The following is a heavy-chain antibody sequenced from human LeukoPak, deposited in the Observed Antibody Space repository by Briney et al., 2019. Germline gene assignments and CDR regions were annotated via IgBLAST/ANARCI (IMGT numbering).Heavy chain of an antibody. CDR3: ARDRTPRAKNLRITMVRGVSNWFDP. CDR1: GGTFSSYA. J-gene: IGHJ5*02. CDR2: IIPIFGTA. V-gene: IGHV1-69*06. Sequence: ASVKVSCKASGGTFSSYAISWVRQAPGQGLEWMGGIIPIFGTASYEQKFQGRVTITADKSTSTAYMELSSLRSEDTAVYYCARDRTPRAKNLRITMVRGVSNWFDPWGQGTLVTVSS. D-gene: IGHD3-10*01.